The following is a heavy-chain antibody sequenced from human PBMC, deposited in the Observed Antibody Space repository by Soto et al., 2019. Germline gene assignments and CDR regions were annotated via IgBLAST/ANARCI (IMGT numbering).Heavy chain of an antibody. D-gene: IGHD3-10*01. CDR2: LKSDNGGW. J-gene: IGHJ6*02. Sequence: VKGARKGSGYSMSGDFRRWVRQESGKRLEYLGWLKSDNGGWYYAPKFRGRVTFNRDPSTTTAYMEVSELRSEDTAVYFCERDFWSHGSRSPWPGHGSDFWGQGATGTVSS. CDR1: GYSMSGDF. V-gene: IGHV1-2*02. CDR3: ERDFWSHGSRSPWPGHGSDF.